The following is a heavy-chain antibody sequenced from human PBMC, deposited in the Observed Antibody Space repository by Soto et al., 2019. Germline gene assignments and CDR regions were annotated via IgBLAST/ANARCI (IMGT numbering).Heavy chain of an antibody. V-gene: IGHV3-30*18. J-gene: IGHJ6*02. D-gene: IGHD3-3*01. CDR2: ISYDGSNK. Sequence: QVQLVESGGGVVQPGRSLRLSCAASGFTFSSYGMHWVRQAPGKGPEWVAVISYDGSNKYYGGSVKGRFTVSRDNSKNTLYLQMNSLRVEDTAVYYCAKGNAIFGVALPMDVWGQGTTVIVSS. CDR1: GFTFSSYG. CDR3: AKGNAIFGVALPMDV.